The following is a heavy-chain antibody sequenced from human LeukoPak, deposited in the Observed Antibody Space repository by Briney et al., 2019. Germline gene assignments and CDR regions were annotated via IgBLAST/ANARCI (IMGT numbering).Heavy chain of an antibody. D-gene: IGHD3-9*01. Sequence: SVKVSCKASGGTFSSYAISWVRQAPGQGLEWMGGIIPIFGTANYAQKFQGRVTITADKSTSTAYMELSSLRSEDTAVYYCAGAGEYDILPGYQNTITFDYWGQGTLVTVSS. V-gene: IGHV1-69*06. CDR1: GGTFSSYA. J-gene: IGHJ4*02. CDR2: IIPIFGTA. CDR3: AGAGEYDILPGYQNTITFDY.